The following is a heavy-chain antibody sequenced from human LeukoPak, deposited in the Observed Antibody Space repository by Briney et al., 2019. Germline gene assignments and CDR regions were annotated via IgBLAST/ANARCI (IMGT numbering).Heavy chain of an antibody. CDR1: GFTFSSYG. CDR3: ARVGATTNAVDY. Sequence: GGSLILSCAASGFTFSSYGMHWVRQAPGKGLEWVAVIWYDGSNKYYADSVKGRFTISRDNSKNTLYLQMNSLRAEDTAVYYCARVGATTNAVDYWGQGTLVTVSS. J-gene: IGHJ4*02. CDR2: IWYDGSNK. D-gene: IGHD1-26*01. V-gene: IGHV3-33*01.